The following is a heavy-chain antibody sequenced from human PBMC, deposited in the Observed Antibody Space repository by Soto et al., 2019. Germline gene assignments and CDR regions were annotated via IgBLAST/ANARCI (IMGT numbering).Heavy chain of an antibody. CDR2: INHSGST. Sequence: QVQLQQWGAGLLKPSETLSLTCAVYGGSFSGYYWSWIRQPPGKGLEWIGEINHSGSTNYNPSLKSRVTISVDTSKNQFSLKLSSVTAADTAVYYCARGRKKARYSYGFYYYGMDVWGQGTTVTVSS. CDR3: ARGRKKARYSYGFYYYGMDV. D-gene: IGHD5-18*01. J-gene: IGHJ6*02. CDR1: GGSFSGYY. V-gene: IGHV4-34*01.